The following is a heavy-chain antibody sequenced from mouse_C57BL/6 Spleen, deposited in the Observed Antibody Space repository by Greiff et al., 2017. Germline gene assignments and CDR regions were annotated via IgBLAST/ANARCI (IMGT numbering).Heavy chain of an antibody. D-gene: IGHD1-1*01. CDR3: VCDYYGSSYVGY. CDR2: IDPSDSET. V-gene: IGHV1-52*01. Sequence: QVQLQQPGAELVRPGSSVKLSCKASGYTFTSYWMHWVKQRPIQGLEWIGNIDPSDSETHYNQKFKDKATLTVDKSSSTAYMQLRSLTSEDSAVYYCVCDYYGSSYVGYWGQGTTLTVSS. J-gene: IGHJ2*01. CDR1: GYTFTSYW.